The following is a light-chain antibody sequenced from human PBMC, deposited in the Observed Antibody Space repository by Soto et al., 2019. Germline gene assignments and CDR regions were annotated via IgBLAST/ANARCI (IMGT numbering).Light chain of an antibody. V-gene: IGLV2-14*03. Sequence: QSVLTQPASVSGSPGQSITITCTGSSSDIGGYNYVSWYQQHPGKAPKLIISDVSRRPSGISDRFSGSKSGNTVSLTISGLQAEDEADYYCSSYTSGSGLGVFGTGTKVTVL. CDR3: SSYTSGSGLGV. CDR1: SSDIGGYNY. J-gene: IGLJ1*01. CDR2: DVS.